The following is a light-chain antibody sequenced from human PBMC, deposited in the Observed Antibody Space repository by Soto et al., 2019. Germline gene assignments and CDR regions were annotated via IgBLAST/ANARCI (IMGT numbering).Light chain of an antibody. CDR1: QSVSSSY. Sequence: EIVLTQSPGTLSLSPGERATLSCRASQSVSSSYLAWYQQKPGQDPRLLIYGASSRATGIPDRFSGSGSGTDFQLTISRLEHEDFAVYYCQHYGSSPWTFGQGTKVEIK. CDR2: GAS. CDR3: QHYGSSPWT. J-gene: IGKJ1*01. V-gene: IGKV3-20*01.